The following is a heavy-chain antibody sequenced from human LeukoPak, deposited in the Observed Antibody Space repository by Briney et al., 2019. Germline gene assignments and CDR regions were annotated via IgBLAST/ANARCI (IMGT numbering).Heavy chain of an antibody. D-gene: IGHD2-15*01. CDR2: INPNSGGA. V-gene: IGHV1-2*02. J-gene: IGHJ5*02. CDR1: GYIFTGYY. CDR3: ARGPPEYCSGGSCYSGRNWIDP. Sequence: ASVEVSCKASGYIFTGYYMHWVRQAPGQGLEWMGWINPNSGGADYAQNFQGRVTMTRDTSISTAYMTLNRLRSDGTAVYYCARGPPEYCSGGSCYSGRNWIDPWGQGTLVTVSS.